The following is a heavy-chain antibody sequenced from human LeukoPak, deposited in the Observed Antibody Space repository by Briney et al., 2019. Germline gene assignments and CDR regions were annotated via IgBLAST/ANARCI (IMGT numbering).Heavy chain of an antibody. CDR1: GGSFSGYY. J-gene: IGHJ6*02. CDR3: AGGVTAMVFRYYYYGMDV. D-gene: IGHD5-18*01. Sequence: PSETLSLTCAVYGGSFSGYYWSWIRQPPGKGLEWIGEINHSGSANYNPSLKSRVTISVDTSKNQFSLKLSSVTAADTAVYYCAGGVTAMVFRYYYYGMDVWGQGTTVTVSS. CDR2: INHSGSA. V-gene: IGHV4-34*01.